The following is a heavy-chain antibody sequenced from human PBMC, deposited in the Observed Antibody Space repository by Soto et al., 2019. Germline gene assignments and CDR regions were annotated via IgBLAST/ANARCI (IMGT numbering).Heavy chain of an antibody. D-gene: IGHD6-25*01. CDR1: GGSISSYY. V-gene: IGHV4-59*01. CDR2: IYYSGST. Sequence: LSLTCTVSGGSISSYYWSWIRQPPGKGLEWIGYIYYSGSTNYNPSLKSRVTISVDMSKNQFSLKLSSVTAADTALYYCARGYSSAPRWNDYWGQGTLVTVSS. J-gene: IGHJ4*02. CDR3: ARGYSSAPRWNDY.